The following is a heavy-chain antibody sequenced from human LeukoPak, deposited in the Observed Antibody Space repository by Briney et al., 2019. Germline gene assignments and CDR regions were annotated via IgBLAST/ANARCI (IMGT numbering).Heavy chain of an antibody. CDR2: IRGSGYDT. CDR3: AKVAVAGYFDY. Sequence: GGSLRLSCAASGFSFSIYGMTWVRQAPGKGREWVSGIRGSGYDTYYADSVMGRFTISRDNSKNTLYLQMNSLRAEDTAVYYCAKVAVAGYFDYWGQGTLVTVSS. V-gene: IGHV3-23*01. D-gene: IGHD6-19*01. CDR1: GFSFSIYG. J-gene: IGHJ4*02.